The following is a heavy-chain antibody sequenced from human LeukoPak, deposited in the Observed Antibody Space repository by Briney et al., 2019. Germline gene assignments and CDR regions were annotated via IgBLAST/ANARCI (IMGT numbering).Heavy chain of an antibody. CDR2: IIPILGIA. CDR1: GGTFSSYA. V-gene: IGHV1-69*04. J-gene: IGHJ5*02. D-gene: IGHD3-9*01. CDR3: ASPNYDILTGYYNNWFDH. Sequence: AASVKVSCKASGGTFSSYAISWVRQAPGQGLEWMGRIIPILGIANYAQKFQGRVTITADKSTSTAYMELSSLRSEDTAVYYCASPNYDILTGYYNNWFDHWGQGTLVTVSS.